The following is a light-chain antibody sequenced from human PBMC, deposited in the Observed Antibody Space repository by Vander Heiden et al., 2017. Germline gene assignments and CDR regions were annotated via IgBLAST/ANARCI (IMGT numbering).Light chain of an antibody. Sequence: DIQMTQSPSSLSASVGDRVTITCRASQSISSYLNWYQQKPGKAPKLLIYAASSLQSGVPSRFSGSGYGTDFTLTISSRQPEDFAPYYCQQSYSTPPITFGQGTRLEIK. J-gene: IGKJ5*01. V-gene: IGKV1-39*01. CDR3: QQSYSTPPIT. CDR1: QSISSY. CDR2: AAS.